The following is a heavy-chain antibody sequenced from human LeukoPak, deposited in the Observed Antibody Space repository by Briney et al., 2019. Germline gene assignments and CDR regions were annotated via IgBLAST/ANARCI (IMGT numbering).Heavy chain of an antibody. CDR2: ISPNNGNT. CDR3: AKSRYINYYYGMDV. D-gene: IGHD5-18*01. CDR1: GYTFSSYV. V-gene: IGHV1-18*01. Sequence: GASVKVSCKASGYTFSSYVISWVRQAPGQGLEWMGRISPNNGNTNYAEKVQGRVTMTTETSTSTAYMELRSLRSDDTAVYYCAKSRYINYYYGMDVWGQGTTVTVSS. J-gene: IGHJ6*02.